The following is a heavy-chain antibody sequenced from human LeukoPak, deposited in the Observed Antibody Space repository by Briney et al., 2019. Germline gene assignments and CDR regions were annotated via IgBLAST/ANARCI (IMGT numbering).Heavy chain of an antibody. D-gene: IGHD5-24*01. CDR2: IYYSGST. CDR1: GGSISSSNYY. J-gene: IGHJ5*02. Sequence: SETLSLTCTVSGGSISSSNYYWGWIRQPPGKGLEWIGSIYYSGSTYYSPSLKSRVTISVDTSKNQFSLKLSSVTAADTAVYYCARIIEMATIFAPFDPWGQGTLVTVSS. CDR3: ARIIEMATIFAPFDP. V-gene: IGHV4-39*01.